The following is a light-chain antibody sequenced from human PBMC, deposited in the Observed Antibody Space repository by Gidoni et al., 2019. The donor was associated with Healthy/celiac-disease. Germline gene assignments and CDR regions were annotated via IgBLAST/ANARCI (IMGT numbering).Light chain of an antibody. V-gene: IGKV4-1*01. Sequence: TVMTQSPDPLAVSLGERATINCRSSQSVLYSSNNKNYLAWYQQKPGQPPKLLIYWASTRESGVPDRFSGSGSGTDFTLTISSLQAEDVAVYYCQQYYSTPWTFGQGTKVEIK. J-gene: IGKJ1*01. CDR2: WAS. CDR1: QSVLYSSNNKNY. CDR3: QQYYSTPWT.